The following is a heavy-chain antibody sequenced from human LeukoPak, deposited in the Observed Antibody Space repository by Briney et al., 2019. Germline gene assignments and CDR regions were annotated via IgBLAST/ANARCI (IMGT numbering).Heavy chain of an antibody. J-gene: IGHJ4*02. Sequence: GGSLRLSCAASGFTFSSYSMNWVRQAPGKGLEWVSYISSSSSTIYYADSVKGRFTISRDNAKNSLYLQMNSLRAEDTAVYDCARPKYSWSYAGDDYWGQGTLVTVSS. D-gene: IGHD1-26*01. CDR2: ISSSSSTI. CDR1: GFTFSSYS. V-gene: IGHV3-48*04. CDR3: ARPKYSWSYAGDDY.